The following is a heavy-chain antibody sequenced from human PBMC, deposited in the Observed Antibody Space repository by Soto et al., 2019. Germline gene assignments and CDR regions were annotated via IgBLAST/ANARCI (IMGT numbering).Heavy chain of an antibody. CDR3: ARDGSSFFYAFDI. CDR1: GGSIRGGGFS. CDR2: IDNSWST. V-gene: IGHV4-31*03. Sequence: SETLSLTCTVSGGSIRGGGFSWTWIRRHPGKGLEWIGDIDNSWSTNYSPSLKSRLSISVYTSKNHFSLRLNSVTAADTAAYFCARDGSSFFYAFDIWGHGTMVTVSS. J-gene: IGHJ3*02. D-gene: IGHD6-13*01.